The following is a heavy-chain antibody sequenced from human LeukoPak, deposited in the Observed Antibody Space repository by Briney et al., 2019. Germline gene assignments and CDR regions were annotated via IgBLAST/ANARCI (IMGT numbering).Heavy chain of an antibody. CDR1: GGSISSSSYY. CDR3: ARVVTYDFWSGSHYGMDV. V-gene: IGHV4-39*07. CDR2: IYYSGST. Sequence: PSETLSLTCTVSGGSISSSSYYWGWIRQPPGKGLEWIGSIYYSGSTYYNPSLKSRVTISVDTSKNQFSLKLSSVTAADTAVYYCARVVTYDFWSGSHYGMDVWGQGTTVTVSS. D-gene: IGHD3-3*01. J-gene: IGHJ6*02.